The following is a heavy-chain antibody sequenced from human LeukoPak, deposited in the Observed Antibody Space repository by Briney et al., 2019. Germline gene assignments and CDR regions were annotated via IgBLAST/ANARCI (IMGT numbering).Heavy chain of an antibody. CDR1: GFTFSSYC. J-gene: IGHJ4*02. V-gene: IGHV3-7*03. CDR2: INKDESEK. CDR3: ARCRTTVTAMPGY. Sequence: GGALRLSCAASGFTFSSYCMSWVRQAPGKGLEWVAHINKDESEKYYVDSVKGRFTISSDNAKNSLYLQMNSLRAEDTAVYYCARCRTTVTAMPGYWGQGTLVTVSS. D-gene: IGHD4-17*01.